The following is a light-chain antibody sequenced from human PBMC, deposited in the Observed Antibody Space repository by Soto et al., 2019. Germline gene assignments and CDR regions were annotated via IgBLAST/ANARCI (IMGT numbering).Light chain of an antibody. Sequence: EIMMQPSHATLSVSPCERAALCGKASQSVSILLAWYQQKPGQAPRLLIHGATTRATGIPARFSGSGSGTEFTLTISSLQSEDFAVYYCQQYNNWPRTFGQGTKVDI. CDR3: QQYNNWPRT. J-gene: IGKJ1*01. V-gene: IGKV3-15*01. CDR2: GAT. CDR1: QSVSIL.